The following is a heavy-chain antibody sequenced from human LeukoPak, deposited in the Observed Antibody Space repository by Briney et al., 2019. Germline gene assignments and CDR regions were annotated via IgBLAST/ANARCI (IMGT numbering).Heavy chain of an antibody. D-gene: IGHD6-13*01. Sequence: GGTLRLSCKDSGFSFDDYGMSWVRQVPGKGLEGVCGINLDGGNTHCAESVKGRFSVSRDNDENSLFLQMSSLRAEDTALYYCARDVSSNWYSFNIWGQGTQVTVTS. V-gene: IGHV3-20*04. CDR2: INLDGGNT. CDR3: ARDVSSNWYSFNI. CDR1: GFSFDDYG. J-gene: IGHJ4*02.